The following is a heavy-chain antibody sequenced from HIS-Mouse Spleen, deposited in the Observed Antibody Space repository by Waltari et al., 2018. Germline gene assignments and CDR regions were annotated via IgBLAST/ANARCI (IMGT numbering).Heavy chain of an antibody. D-gene: IGHD6-13*01. CDR2: IYYSGST. J-gene: IGHJ2*01. Sequence: QLQLQESGPGLVKPSETLSLTCPVSGGSISRRISSWGWFRQPPGKGLEWIGSIYYSGSTYYNPSLKSRVTISVDTSKNQFSLKLSSVTAADTAVYYCAREIPYSSSWYDWYFDLWGRGTLVTVSS. CDR1: GGSISRRISS. V-gene: IGHV4-39*07. CDR3: AREIPYSSSWYDWYFDL.